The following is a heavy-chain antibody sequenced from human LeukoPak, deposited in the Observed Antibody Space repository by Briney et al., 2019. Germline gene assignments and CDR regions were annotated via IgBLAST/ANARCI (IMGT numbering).Heavy chain of an antibody. CDR1: GYSFTSYW. CDR2: IDPSDSYT. CDR3: AQVMMAFDI. V-gene: IGHV5-10-1*01. D-gene: IGHD3-16*01. J-gene: IGHJ3*02. Sequence: GESLKICCKGSGYSFTSYWISWVRPMPGKGLEWMGRIDPSDSYTNYSPSFQGHVTISADKSISTAYLQWSSLKASDTAMYYCAQVMMAFDIWGQGTMATVSS.